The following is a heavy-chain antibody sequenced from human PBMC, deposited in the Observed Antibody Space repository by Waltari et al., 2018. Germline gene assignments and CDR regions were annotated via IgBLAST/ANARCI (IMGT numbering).Heavy chain of an antibody. CDR1: VCPTSAHE. CDR3: ARDSSSGWYPIGY. V-gene: IGHV3-48*03. Sequence: EVKLVESGGGWVQPGGSLRFSGATCVCPTSAHEMSWVRQAPGKGLECVSYIDSSVTGKYYADSVKGRFTISRDNAEKSLYLQMNSLRAEDTAVYYCARDSSSGWYPIGYWGQGTLVTVSS. CDR2: IDSSVTGK. D-gene: IGHD6-19*01. J-gene: IGHJ4*02.